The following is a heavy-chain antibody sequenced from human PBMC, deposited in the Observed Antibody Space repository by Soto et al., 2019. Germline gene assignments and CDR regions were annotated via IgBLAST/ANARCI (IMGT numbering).Heavy chain of an antibody. D-gene: IGHD1-7*01. CDR2: ISAYNGNT. CDR3: ARDRNWNYVDGSYYFDY. V-gene: IGHV1-18*04. CDR1: GYTFTSYG. Sequence: QVQLVQSGAEVKKPGASVKVSCKASGYTFTSYGISWVRQAPGQGLEWMGWISAYNGNTNYAQKLQGRVTMTTDTSTSTAYMELRGLRSDATAVYYCARDRNWNYVDGSYYFDYWGQGTLFTVSS. J-gene: IGHJ4*02.